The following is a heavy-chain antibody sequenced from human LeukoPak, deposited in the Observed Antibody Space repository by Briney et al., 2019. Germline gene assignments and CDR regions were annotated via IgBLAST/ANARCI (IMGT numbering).Heavy chain of an antibody. Sequence: GGSLRLSCAASGFTFGSFWMHWVRQAPGKGLVWVSHIKSDGSGTNYADSVKGRFTISRDNAKNTLYLQMNSLRAEDTAVYYCARDGNLSFDYWGQGTLVTVSS. V-gene: IGHV3-74*01. J-gene: IGHJ4*02. CDR1: GFTFGSFW. D-gene: IGHD1-1*01. CDR3: ARDGNLSFDY. CDR2: IKSDGSGT.